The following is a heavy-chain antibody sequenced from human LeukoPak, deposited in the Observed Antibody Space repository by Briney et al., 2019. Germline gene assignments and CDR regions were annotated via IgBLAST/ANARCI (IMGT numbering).Heavy chain of an antibody. Sequence: GGSLRLSCAASGFTFSSSSMNWVRQAPGKGLEWVSYISTSSITIKYADAVKGRFTISRDNDKNSVYLQMNSLRADDTAVYYCARGGSYYWPIDLWGQGTLVTVSS. V-gene: IGHV3-48*01. D-gene: IGHD1-26*01. CDR3: ARGGSYYWPIDL. J-gene: IGHJ5*02. CDR1: GFTFSSSS. CDR2: ISTSSITI.